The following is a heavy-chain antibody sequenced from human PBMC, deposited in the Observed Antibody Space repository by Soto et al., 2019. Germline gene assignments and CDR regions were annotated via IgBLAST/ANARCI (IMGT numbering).Heavy chain of an antibody. CDR2: ITSEGDRT. Sequence: GGSLRLSCSASGFSFSSCAMHWVRQAPGKGLEYVSGITSEGDRTYHADSVKGRFTISRDNSKNTLYLEVNSLRVEDTALYYCVKGNQLLRYYFEYWGQGTLVTVSS. CDR3: VKGNQLLRYYFEY. CDR1: GFSFSSCA. J-gene: IGHJ4*02. D-gene: IGHD3-16*01. V-gene: IGHV3-64D*06.